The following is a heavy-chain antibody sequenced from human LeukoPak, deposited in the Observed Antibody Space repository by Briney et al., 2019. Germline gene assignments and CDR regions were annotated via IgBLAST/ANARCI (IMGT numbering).Heavy chain of an antibody. CDR3: AKDRSYYDSSGYSS. D-gene: IGHD3-22*01. CDR1: GFTFSSHG. CDR2: IGGSGGST. Sequence: GGSLRLSCAASGFTFSSHGMNWVRQAPGKGLEWVSAIGGSGGSTYYADSVKGRFTISRDNSKNTLYLQMNSLRAEDTAVYYCAKDRSYYDSSGYSSWGQGTLVTVSS. V-gene: IGHV3-23*01. J-gene: IGHJ4*02.